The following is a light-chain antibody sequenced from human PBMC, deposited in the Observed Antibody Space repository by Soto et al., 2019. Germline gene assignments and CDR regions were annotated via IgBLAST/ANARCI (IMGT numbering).Light chain of an antibody. Sequence: DIQMTQSPSSVSASLGDTVTITCRASQDINVYLNWYQQKPGEVPKLLIYSASTLYSGVPSRFTGSGTKTDFTLTIRSLQPEDYATYYCQHAYVAPYSFGQGTKVDI. CDR2: SAS. CDR3: QHAYVAPYS. J-gene: IGKJ2*03. V-gene: IGKV1-39*01. CDR1: QDINVY.